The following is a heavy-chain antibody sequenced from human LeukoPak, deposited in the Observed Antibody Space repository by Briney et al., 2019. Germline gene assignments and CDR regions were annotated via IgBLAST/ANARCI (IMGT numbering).Heavy chain of an antibody. V-gene: IGHV3-49*04. Sequence: GGSLRLSCITSGFTFGDYGLSWVRQAPGKGLEWVGFIRSKAYGATTEYAASLKDRFTISRDDSRSIAYLQVNSLKTEDTAVYYCTRILLKWELPGSDAFDIWGEGTMVTVSS. D-gene: IGHD1-26*01. CDR2: IRSKAYGATT. CDR3: TRILLKWELPGSDAFDI. CDR1: GFTFGDYG. J-gene: IGHJ3*02.